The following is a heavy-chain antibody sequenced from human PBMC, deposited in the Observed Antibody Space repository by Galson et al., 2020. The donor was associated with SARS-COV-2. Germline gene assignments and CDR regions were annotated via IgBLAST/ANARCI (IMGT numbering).Heavy chain of an antibody. J-gene: IGHJ4*02. CDR3: TSDLPGGISDYFDD. CDR2: NNSKGDGGTT. V-gene: IGHV3-15*01. Sequence: GESLKIPCSASGLTFQNAWLSWVRPAPGKGLEWVGRNNSKGDGGTTDYVAPVKGRFTMSRDDSKNTMFLEMNSLKPEDTALYYCTSDLPGGISDYFDDWGQGTLGTVSS. CDR1: GLTFQNAW. D-gene: IGHD2-15*01.